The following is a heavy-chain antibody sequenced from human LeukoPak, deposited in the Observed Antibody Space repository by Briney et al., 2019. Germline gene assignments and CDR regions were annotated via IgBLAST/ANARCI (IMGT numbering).Heavy chain of an antibody. J-gene: IGHJ4*02. D-gene: IGHD3-16*01. V-gene: IGHV3-30*04. CDR2: ISYDGSNK. Sequence: GRSLRLSCAASGFTSSSYAMHWVRQAPGKGLEWVAVISYDGSNKYYADSVKGRFTISRDNSKNTLYLQMNSLRAEDTAVYYCASYTYPPLDYWGQGTLVTVSS. CDR3: ASYTYPPLDY. CDR1: GFTSSSYA.